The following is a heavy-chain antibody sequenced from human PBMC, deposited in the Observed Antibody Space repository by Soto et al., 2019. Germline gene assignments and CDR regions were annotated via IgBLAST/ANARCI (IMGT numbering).Heavy chain of an antibody. D-gene: IGHD3-22*01. CDR1: GYTLNELS. CDR2: FDPEDGET. CDR3: AATSQDYYDSDGFPYSGFDP. J-gene: IGHJ5*02. Sequence: ASVKVSCKVSGYTLNELSVHWLRQPPGRGPEWVGGFDPEDGETVYAQKFQGRVTMTEDTSADTAYMELSSLRSDDTAVYYCAATSQDYYDSDGFPYSGFDPWGLG. V-gene: IGHV1-24*01.